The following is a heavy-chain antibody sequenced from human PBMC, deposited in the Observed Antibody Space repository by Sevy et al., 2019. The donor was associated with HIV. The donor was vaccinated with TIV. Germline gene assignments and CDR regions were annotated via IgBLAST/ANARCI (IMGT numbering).Heavy chain of an antibody. V-gene: IGHV1-69*13. Sequence: ASVKVSCKASGGTFSSYAISWVRQAPGQGLEWMGGIIPIFGTANYAQKFQGRVTITADESTSTDYMELSSLRSEETAVYYCASGGDCRGGSCYDDLDYWGQGTLVTVSS. CDR2: IIPIFGTA. J-gene: IGHJ4*02. CDR3: ASGGDCRGGSCYDDLDY. D-gene: IGHD2-15*01. CDR1: GGTFSSYA.